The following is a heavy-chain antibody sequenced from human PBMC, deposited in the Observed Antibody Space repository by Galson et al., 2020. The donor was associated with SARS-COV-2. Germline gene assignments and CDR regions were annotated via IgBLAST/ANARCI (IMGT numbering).Heavy chain of an antibody. J-gene: IGHJ4*02. V-gene: IGHV4-34*01. CDR1: GGSFSGYY. Sequence: SETLSLTCAVYGGSFSGYYWSWIRQPPGKGLKWIGEINHSGGTNYNPSLKSRVTLSVDTSKNQFSLKLSSVTAADTAVYFCARGNVAARLLDWGQGTLVSISS. CDR3: ARGNVAARLLD. CDR2: INHSGGT. D-gene: IGHD6-6*01.